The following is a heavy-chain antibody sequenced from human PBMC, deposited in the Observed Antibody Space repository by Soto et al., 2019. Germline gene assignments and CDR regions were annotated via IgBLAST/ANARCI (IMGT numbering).Heavy chain of an antibody. V-gene: IGHV3-33*01. CDR3: ARDGRVVQKYYFDY. J-gene: IGHJ4*02. Sequence: PXGSLRLSCAASGFTFSSYGMHGVRQAPGKGLEWVAVIWYDGSNKYYADSVKGRFTISRDNSKNTLYLQMNSLRAEDTAVYYCARDGRVVQKYYFDYWGQGTLVTVS. D-gene: IGHD3-3*01. CDR2: IWYDGSNK. CDR1: GFTFSSYG.